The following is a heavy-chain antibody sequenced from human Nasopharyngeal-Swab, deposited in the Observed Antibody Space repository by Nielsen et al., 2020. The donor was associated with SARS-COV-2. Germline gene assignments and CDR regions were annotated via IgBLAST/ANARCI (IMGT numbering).Heavy chain of an antibody. CDR1: GPTSSNYG. D-gene: IGHD2-15*01. V-gene: IGHV3-33*06. CDR3: AKFPQDIINHPLSY. J-gene: IGHJ4*02. Sequence: GGSLRPSCTASGPTSSNYGMHWVRQAPGKGLEWVAITWYDGTNKHYTDSVKGRFTIPRDNSKNTLYLQKNSQRAEDTAVYYCAKFPQDIINHPLSYRGPGTLVTVSS. CDR2: TWYDGTNK.